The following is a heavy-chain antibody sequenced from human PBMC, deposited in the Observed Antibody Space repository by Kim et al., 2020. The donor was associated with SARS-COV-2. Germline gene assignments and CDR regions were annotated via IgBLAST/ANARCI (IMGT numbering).Heavy chain of an antibody. CDR3: ATGLYTGTPGNDAFNN. Sequence: GGSLRLSCAASGFVFSAYGMHWVRQVPGKGLDWVAVIWNDGSKQYYADSVKGRFTISRDDSKNTLYLQMNSLRAEDTAIYYCATGLYTGTPGNDAFNNWGQGTMVTVSS. V-gene: IGHV3-33*01. CDR1: GFVFSAYG. J-gene: IGHJ3*02. CDR2: IWNDGSKQ. D-gene: IGHD1-1*01.